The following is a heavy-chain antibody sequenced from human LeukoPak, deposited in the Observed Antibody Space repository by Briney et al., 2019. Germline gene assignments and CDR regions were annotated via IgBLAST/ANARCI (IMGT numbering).Heavy chain of an antibody. V-gene: IGHV4-31*03. Sequence: PSETLSLTCTVSGGSISSGGYYWRWIRQHPGKGLEWIGYIYYSGSTYYNPSLRSRVTISVDMSKNQFSLKLSSVTAADTAVYYCARDPSYYDSSGSASWGQGTLVTVSS. CDR2: IYYSGST. D-gene: IGHD3-22*01. CDR3: ARDPSYYDSSGSAS. CDR1: GGSISSGGYY. J-gene: IGHJ5*02.